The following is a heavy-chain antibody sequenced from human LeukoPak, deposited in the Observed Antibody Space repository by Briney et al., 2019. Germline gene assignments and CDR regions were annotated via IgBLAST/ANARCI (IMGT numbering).Heavy chain of an antibody. CDR3: ARAYYYDDSWFDP. Sequence: PGESLQISCQGSGYSFTSYWIGWVRQMPGKGLEWMGIIYPGDSDTRYSPSFQGQVTISADKSISTAYLQWSSLKASDTAMYYCARAYYYDDSWFDPWGQGTLVTVSS. CDR1: GYSFTSYW. V-gene: IGHV5-51*01. J-gene: IGHJ5*02. CDR2: IYPGDSDT. D-gene: IGHD3-22*01.